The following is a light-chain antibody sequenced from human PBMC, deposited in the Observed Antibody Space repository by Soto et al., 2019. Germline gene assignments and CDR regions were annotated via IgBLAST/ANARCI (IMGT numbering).Light chain of an antibody. CDR3: QHYNSYSEA. Sequence: DIQMTQSPSTLSASVGDRVTVTCRASQSISSWLAWYQQKAGKAPKLLIYKASALESGVPSRFSGSGSGTEYSLTISSLQPEDFAVYYCQHYNSYSEAFGHGTKVDIK. J-gene: IGKJ1*01. CDR2: KAS. V-gene: IGKV1-5*03. CDR1: QSISSW.